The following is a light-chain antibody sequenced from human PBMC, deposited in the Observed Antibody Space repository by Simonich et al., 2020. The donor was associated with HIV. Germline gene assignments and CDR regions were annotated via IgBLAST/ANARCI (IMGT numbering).Light chain of an antibody. CDR1: QGISNY. CDR2: AAS. CDR3: QQYYSIPYT. Sequence: DLQMTQSPSSLSASVGDRFTITCRASQGISNYLAWYQQKPGKAPKLLLYAASRLESWVPSRFSGSGSGTDYTLTISSLQPEDFATYYCQQYYSIPYTFGLGTRLEIK. V-gene: IGKV1-NL1*01. J-gene: IGKJ2*01.